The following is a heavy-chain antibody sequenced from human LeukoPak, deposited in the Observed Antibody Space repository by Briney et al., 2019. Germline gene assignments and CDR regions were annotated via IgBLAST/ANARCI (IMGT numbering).Heavy chain of an antibody. V-gene: IGHV1-2*02. CDR3: ARTGISMVRGVIGWFDP. J-gene: IGHJ5*02. CDR2: INPNSGGT. D-gene: IGHD3-10*01. CDR1: GYTFTGYY. Sequence: ASVKVSCKASGYTFTGYYMHWVRQPPGQGLEWMGWINPNSGGTNYAQNFQNRLTMTRDTFISTAYMELSRLRSDDTAVYYCARTGISMVRGVIGWFDPWGQGTLVTVSS.